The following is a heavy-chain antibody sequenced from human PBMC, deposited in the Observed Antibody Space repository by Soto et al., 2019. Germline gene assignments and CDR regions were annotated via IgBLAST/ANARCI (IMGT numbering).Heavy chain of an antibody. CDR1: GYTFTSYA. V-gene: IGHV1-3*01. CDR2: INAGNGNT. J-gene: IGHJ4*02. CDR3: ARSWGQSITMIVVEGVFDY. Sequence: QVQLVQSGAEVKKPGASVKFSCKASGYTFTSYAMHWVRQAPGQRLERMGWINAGNGNTKYSQKFQGRVTITRDTSASTAYMELSSLRSEDTAVYYCARSWGQSITMIVVEGVFDYWGQGTLVTVSS. D-gene: IGHD3-22*01.